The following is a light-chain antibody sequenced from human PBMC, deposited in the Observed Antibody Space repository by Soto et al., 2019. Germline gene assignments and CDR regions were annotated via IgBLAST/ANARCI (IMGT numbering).Light chain of an antibody. CDR1: QSVSSY. J-gene: IGKJ2*01. CDR3: QQRSNWPT. CDR2: DAS. Sequence: EIVLTQSPATLSLSPGERATLSCRASQSVSSYLAWYQQKPGQAPRLLIYDASNRATGIPARFSGSGSGTDFTLTISSLEPEDFAVYYCQQRSNWPTFVQGTKLEI. V-gene: IGKV3-11*01.